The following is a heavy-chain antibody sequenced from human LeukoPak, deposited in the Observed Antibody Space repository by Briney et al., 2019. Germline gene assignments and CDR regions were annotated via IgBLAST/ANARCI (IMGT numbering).Heavy chain of an antibody. CDR2: INHSGST. CDR1: GGSFSGYY. CDR3: AKASLRYFDWFLGELDY. D-gene: IGHD3-9*01. J-gene: IGHJ4*02. V-gene: IGHV4-34*01. Sequence: PSETLSLTCAVYGGSFSGYYWSWIRQPPGKGLEWIGEINHSGSTNYNPSLKSRVTISVDTSKNQFSLKLSSVTAADTAVYYCAKASLRYFDWFLGELDYWGQGTLVTVSS.